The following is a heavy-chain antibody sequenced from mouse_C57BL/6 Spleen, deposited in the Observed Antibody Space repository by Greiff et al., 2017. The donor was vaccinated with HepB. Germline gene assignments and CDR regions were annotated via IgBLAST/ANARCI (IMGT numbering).Heavy chain of an antibody. CDR2: INPGSGGT. J-gene: IGHJ4*01. Sequence: VQLQQSGAELVRPGTSVKVSCKASGYAFTNYLIEWVKQRPGQGLEWIGVINPGSGGTNYNEKFKGKATLTADKSSSTAYMQLSSLTSEDSAVYCCARWGPYYAMDYWGQGTSVTVSS. V-gene: IGHV1-54*01. CDR3: ARWGPYYAMDY. CDR1: GYAFTNYL.